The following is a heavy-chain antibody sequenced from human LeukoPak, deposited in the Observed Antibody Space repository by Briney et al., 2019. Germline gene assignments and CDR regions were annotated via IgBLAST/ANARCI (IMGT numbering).Heavy chain of an antibody. Sequence: PGGSLRLSCAASGFAFSSYNMNWVRQTPGQGLEWVSSITSGSSHIYYADSVKGRFTISRDNAKSSLYLQMNSLRAEDTAVYYCARDPYSGSYGADYYYYMDVWGKGTTVTISS. D-gene: IGHD1-26*01. CDR3: ARDPYSGSYGADYYYYMDV. J-gene: IGHJ6*03. CDR2: ITSGSSHI. CDR1: GFAFSSYN. V-gene: IGHV3-21*01.